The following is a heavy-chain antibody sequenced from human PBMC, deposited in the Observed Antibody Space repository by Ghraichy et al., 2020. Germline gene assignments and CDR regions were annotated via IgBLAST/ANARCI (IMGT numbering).Heavy chain of an antibody. CDR3: ARQEESWAPRIRY. D-gene: IGHD1-14*01. V-gene: IGHV4-39*01. Sequence: SETLSLTCTVSGGSISSSSYYWGWIRQPPGKGLEWIGSIYYSGSTYYNPSLKSRVTISVDTSKNQFSLKLSSVTAADTAVYYCARQEESWAPRIRYWGQGTLVTVSS. J-gene: IGHJ4*02. CDR1: GGSISSSSYY. CDR2: IYYSGST.